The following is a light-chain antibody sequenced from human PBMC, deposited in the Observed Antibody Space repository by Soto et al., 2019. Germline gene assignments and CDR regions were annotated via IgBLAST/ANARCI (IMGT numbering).Light chain of an antibody. Sequence: ISQSRAKLSESQGKSATLSCRASQRVYSNLAWYQQRPGQAPRLLIYGASTRASGVPARFSGRGSGTEFTLTISSLQPEDVATYYCQNAASTPITFGQGTRLEIK. CDR3: QNAASTPIT. CDR2: GAS. J-gene: IGKJ5*01. CDR1: QRVYSN. V-gene: IGKV3-15*01.